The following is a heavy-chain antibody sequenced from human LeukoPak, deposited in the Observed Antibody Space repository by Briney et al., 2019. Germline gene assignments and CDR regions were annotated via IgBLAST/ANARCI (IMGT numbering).Heavy chain of an antibody. CDR1: GYTLTELS. D-gene: IGHD6-13*01. J-gene: IGHJ5*02. CDR3: ARSHSSWYWFDP. CDR2: FDPEDGET. Sequence: ASVKVSCKVSGYTLTELSMHWVRQAPGKGLEWMGGFDPEDGETIYAQKFQGRVTMTEDTSTDTAYMELSSLRSEDTAVYYCARSHSSWYWFDPWGQGTLVTVSS. V-gene: IGHV1-24*01.